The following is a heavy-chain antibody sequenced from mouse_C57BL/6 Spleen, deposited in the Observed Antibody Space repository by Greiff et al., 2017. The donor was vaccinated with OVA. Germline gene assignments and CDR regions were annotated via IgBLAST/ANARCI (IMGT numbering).Heavy chain of an antibody. J-gene: IGHJ3*01. Sequence: QVQLQQSGAELVRPGASVTLSCKASGYTFTDYEMHWVKQTPVHGLEWIGAIDPETGGTAYNQKFKGKAILTADKSSSTAYMELRSLTPEDSAFYYCTRDYDSDDGAWFAYWGQGTLVTVSA. CDR2: IDPETGGT. CDR1: GYTFTDYE. CDR3: TRDYDSDDGAWFAY. D-gene: IGHD2-4*01. V-gene: IGHV1-15*01.